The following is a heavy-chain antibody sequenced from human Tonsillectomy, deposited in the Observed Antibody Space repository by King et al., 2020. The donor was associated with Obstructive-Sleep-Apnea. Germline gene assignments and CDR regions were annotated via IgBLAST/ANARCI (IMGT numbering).Heavy chain of an antibody. J-gene: IGHJ4*02. CDR2: IYYSGST. D-gene: IGHD6-13*01. CDR3: ARVPHHYSSSFN. CDR1: GGSISRSGYY. Sequence: QLQESGPGLVKPSETLSLTCTVSGGSISRSGYYWGWVRQPPGKGLEWIGSIYYSGSTYYNPSLKSRVTISVDTSKNQFSLKLSSVTAADTAVYYCARVPHHYSSSFNWGQGTLVTVSS. V-gene: IGHV4-39*07.